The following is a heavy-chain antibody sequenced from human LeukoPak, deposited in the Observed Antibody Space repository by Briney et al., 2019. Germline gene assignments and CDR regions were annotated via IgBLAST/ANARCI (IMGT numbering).Heavy chain of an antibody. CDR1: GGSFSGYY. D-gene: IGHD3-10*01. Sequence: SETLSLTCAVYGGSFSGYYWSWIRQPPGKGLEWIGEINHSGSTNYNPSLKSRVTISVDTSKNQFSLKLSSVTAADTAVYYCARPRTMVRGVRTRYFDLWGRGTLVTVSS. V-gene: IGHV4-34*01. CDR3: ARPRTMVRGVRTRYFDL. J-gene: IGHJ2*01. CDR2: INHSGST.